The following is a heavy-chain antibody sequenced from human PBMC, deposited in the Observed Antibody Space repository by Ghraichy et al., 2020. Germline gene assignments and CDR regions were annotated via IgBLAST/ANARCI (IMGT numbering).Heavy chain of an antibody. Sequence: GESLNISCAASGFIFSTSWMSWVRQAPGKGLEWVASIKQDGSEKYYVDSVKGRFTISRDNAENSLYLQMNSLRAEDTAVYYCARGPYWGQGTLAIVSS. CDR2: IKQDGSEK. V-gene: IGHV3-7*03. CDR1: GFIFSTSW. J-gene: IGHJ4*02. D-gene: IGHD3-16*01. CDR3: ARGPY.